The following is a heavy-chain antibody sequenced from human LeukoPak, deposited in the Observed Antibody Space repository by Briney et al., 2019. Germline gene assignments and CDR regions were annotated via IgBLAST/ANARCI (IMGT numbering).Heavy chain of an antibody. CDR1: GFTFSSYW. CDR3: ARDLTPYYYDSRSWFDP. V-gene: IGHV3-7*01. CDR2: IKQDGSEK. Sequence: GGSLRLSCAASGFTFSSYWMSWVRQAPGKGLEWVANIKQDGSEKYYVDFVKGRFTISRDNSKNTLSVQMNSLRAEDTAVYYCARDLTPYYYDSRSWFDPWGQGTLVTVSS. D-gene: IGHD3-22*01. J-gene: IGHJ5*02.